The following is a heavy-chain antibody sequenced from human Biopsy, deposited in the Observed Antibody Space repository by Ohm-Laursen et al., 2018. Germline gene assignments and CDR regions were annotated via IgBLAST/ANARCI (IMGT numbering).Heavy chain of an antibody. V-gene: IGHV4-34*01. D-gene: IGHD6-19*01. CDR1: GGSFSGYY. CDR2: INHSGST. CDR3: ARGRLRAVARFDY. Sequence: ETLSLTCTVYGGSFSGYYWSWIRQPPGKGLEWIGEINHSGSTNYNPSLKSRVTISVDTSKNQFSLKLSSVTAADTAVYYCARGRLRAVARFDYWGQGTLVTVSS. J-gene: IGHJ4*02.